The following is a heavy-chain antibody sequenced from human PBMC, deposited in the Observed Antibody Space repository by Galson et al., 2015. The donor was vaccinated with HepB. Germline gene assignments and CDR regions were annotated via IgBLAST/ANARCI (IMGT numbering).Heavy chain of an antibody. Sequence: SVKVPCKASGGTFSSYAISWVRQAPGQGLEWMGGIIPIFGTANYAQKFQGRVTITADESTSTAYMELSSLRSEDTAVYYCASREVPAAKYYYYYGMDVWGQGTTVTVSS. J-gene: IGHJ6*02. CDR1: GGTFSSYA. V-gene: IGHV1-69*13. D-gene: IGHD2-2*01. CDR2: IIPIFGTA. CDR3: ASREVPAAKYYYYYGMDV.